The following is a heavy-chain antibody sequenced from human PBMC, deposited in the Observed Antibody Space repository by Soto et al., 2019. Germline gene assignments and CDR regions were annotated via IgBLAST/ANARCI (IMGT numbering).Heavy chain of an antibody. CDR3: ARESGGATATLDYYYFYMDV. V-gene: IGHV1-2*04. J-gene: IGHJ6*03. Sequence: QVQLVQSGAEVKEPGASVTVSCRASGDRFTDYYMHWVRQAPGQGLEWMGWINPNSGVTKYAQKFQGWVTMTRDTCIRTVYLQRSRLRFDDTAIYYCARESGGATATLDYYYFYMDVWGTGTTVTVSS. CDR2: INPNSGVT. CDR1: GDRFTDYY. D-gene: IGHD5-12*01.